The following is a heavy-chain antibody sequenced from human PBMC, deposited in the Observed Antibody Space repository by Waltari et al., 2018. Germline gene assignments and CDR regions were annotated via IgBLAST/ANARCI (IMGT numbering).Heavy chain of an antibody. CDR1: GGAFSGYY. CDR2: INHSGST. CDR3: AREERPSYCDFWSGRWPFDY. Sequence: QVQLQQWGAGLLKPSETLSLTCAVYGGAFSGYYWSWIRQPPGRGVEWIGEINHSGSTTYNPSLKSRVTISVDTSKNQFSLKLSSVPAADTAVYYCAREERPSYCDFWSGRWPFDYWGQGTLVTVSS. D-gene: IGHD3-3*01. J-gene: IGHJ4*02. V-gene: IGHV4-34*01.